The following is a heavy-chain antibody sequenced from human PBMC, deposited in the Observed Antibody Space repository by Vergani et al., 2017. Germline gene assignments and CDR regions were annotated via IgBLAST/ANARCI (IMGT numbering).Heavy chain of an antibody. Sequence: QVQLQESGPGLVKPSETLSLTCTVSGGSISSYYWSWIRQPPGKGLEWIGYIYYSGSTNYNPSLKSRVTISVDTSKNQFSLKLSSVTAADTAVYYCASIALYNSSWDYFDYWGQGTLVTVSS. V-gene: IGHV4-59*01. CDR1: GGSISSYY. D-gene: IGHD6-13*01. J-gene: IGHJ4*02. CDR2: IYYSGST. CDR3: ASIALYNSSWDYFDY.